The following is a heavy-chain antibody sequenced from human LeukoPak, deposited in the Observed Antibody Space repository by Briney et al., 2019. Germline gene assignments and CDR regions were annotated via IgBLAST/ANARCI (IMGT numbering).Heavy chain of an antibody. D-gene: IGHD6-13*01. CDR2: ISSSGSTI. V-gene: IGHV3-11*01. CDR1: GFTFSSFA. J-gene: IGHJ4*02. CDR3: ARGCLRGYSRPY. Sequence: PGRSLRLSCAASGFTFSSFAMSWIRQAPGKGLEWVSYISSSGSTIYYADSVKGRFTISRDNAKNSLYLQMNSLRAEDTAVYYCARGCLRGYSRPYWGQGTLVTVSS.